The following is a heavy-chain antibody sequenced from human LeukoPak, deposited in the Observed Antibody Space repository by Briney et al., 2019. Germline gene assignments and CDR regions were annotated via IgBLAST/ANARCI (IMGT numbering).Heavy chain of an antibody. Sequence: PSETLSLTCTVSGGSISSSSYYWGWIRQPPGKGLEWIGTIYYSRSTYYNPSLKSRVTISVDTSKNQFSLELSSVTAADTAVYYCARQNFNYGDYLFWSQGTLVTVSS. D-gene: IGHD4-17*01. CDR2: IYYSRST. CDR1: GGSISSSSYY. V-gene: IGHV4-39*01. CDR3: ARQNFNYGDYLF. J-gene: IGHJ4*02.